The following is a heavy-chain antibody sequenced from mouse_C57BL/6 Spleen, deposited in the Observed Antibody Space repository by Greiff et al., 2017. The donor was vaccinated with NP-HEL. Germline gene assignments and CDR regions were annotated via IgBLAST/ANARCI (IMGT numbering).Heavy chain of an antibody. V-gene: IGHV1-26*01. Sequence: VQLQQSGPELVKPGASVKISCKASGYTFTDYYMNWVKQSHGKSLEWIGDINPNNGGTSYNQKFKGKATLTVDKSSSTAYMELRSLTSEDSAVYYCARSYYGSIYYFDYWGQGTTLTVSS. J-gene: IGHJ2*01. CDR1: GYTFTDYY. D-gene: IGHD1-1*01. CDR2: INPNNGGT. CDR3: ARSYYGSIYYFDY.